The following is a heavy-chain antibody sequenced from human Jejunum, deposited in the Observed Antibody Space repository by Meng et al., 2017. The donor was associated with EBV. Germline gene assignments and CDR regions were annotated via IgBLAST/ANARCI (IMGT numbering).Heavy chain of an antibody. CDR2: IYYSVST. J-gene: IGHJ4*02. CDR1: GGSMSNFY. V-gene: IGHV4-59*01. D-gene: IGHD3-10*01. Sequence: VPLPECGPGLVKSLEPLSLACSVSGGSMSNFYWSWFRQPPGKGLEWIGYIYYSVSTNYNPSLKSRVTISVDTSENQFSLSLSSVTAADTAVYYCARGGGRPEYWGQGILVTVSS. CDR3: ARGGGRPEY.